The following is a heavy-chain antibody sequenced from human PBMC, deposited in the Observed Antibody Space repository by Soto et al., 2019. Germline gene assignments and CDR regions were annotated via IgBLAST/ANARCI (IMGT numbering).Heavy chain of an antibody. Sequence: QVQLVESGGGVVQPGRSLRLSCAASGFTFSSYGMHWVRQAPGKGLEWVAVIWYDGSNKYYADTVKGRFTISRDNSKNTLYLQMNSLRAEDTAVYYCARDLRLLWFGPSDPWGQGTLVTVSS. V-gene: IGHV3-33*01. J-gene: IGHJ5*02. CDR1: GFTFSSYG. D-gene: IGHD3-10*01. CDR2: IWYDGSNK. CDR3: ARDLRLLWFGPSDP.